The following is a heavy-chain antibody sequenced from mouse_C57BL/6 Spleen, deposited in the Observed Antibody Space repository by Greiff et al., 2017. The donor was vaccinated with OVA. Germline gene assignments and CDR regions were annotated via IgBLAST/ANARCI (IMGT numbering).Heavy chain of an antibody. J-gene: IGHJ4*01. Sequence: VMLVESGPGLVAPSQSLSITCTVSGFSLTSYGVDWVRQSPGKGLEWLGVIWGVGSTNYNSALKSRLSISKDNSKSQVFLKMNSLQTDDTAMYYCASEGKGGAMDYWGQGTSVTVSS. CDR3: ASEGKGGAMDY. V-gene: IGHV2-6*01. D-gene: IGHD1-3*01. CDR1: GFSLTSYG. CDR2: IWGVGST.